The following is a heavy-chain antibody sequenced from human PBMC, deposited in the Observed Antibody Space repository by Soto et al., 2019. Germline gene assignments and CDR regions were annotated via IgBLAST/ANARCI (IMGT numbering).Heavy chain of an antibody. J-gene: IGHJ4*02. CDR2: IMPDGNKK. CDR1: AFDFGGSW. Sequence: EVQLVESGGGLVQPGESLRLSCAPSAFDFGGSWMSWVRQAPGKGLEWVANIMPDGNKKYYVDYVKGRFTISRDNTKNSLVLQMNSLRAEDTAVYYCARGGRWLDFHSWGQGTLVTVSS. CDR3: ARGGRWLDFHS. V-gene: IGHV3-7*01. D-gene: IGHD6-19*01.